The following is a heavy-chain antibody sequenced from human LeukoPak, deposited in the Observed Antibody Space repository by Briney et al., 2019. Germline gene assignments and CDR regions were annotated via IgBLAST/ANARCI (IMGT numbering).Heavy chain of an antibody. V-gene: IGHV3-33*01. CDR3: ARASITGDNSFDY. D-gene: IGHD7-27*01. J-gene: IGHJ4*02. CDR2: IVNDGSEK. CDR1: GFTFSSYG. Sequence: PGGSLRLSCAASGFTFSSYGMHWVRQTPGKGLEWVAVIVNDGSEKYYADSVKGRFTISRDNPRNTLFLQMNSLRAEDTAVYYCARASITGDNSFDYWGQGTLVTVSS.